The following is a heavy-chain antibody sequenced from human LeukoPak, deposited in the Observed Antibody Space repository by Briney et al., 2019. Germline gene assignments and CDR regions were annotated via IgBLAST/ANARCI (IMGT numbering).Heavy chain of an antibody. D-gene: IGHD6-19*01. V-gene: IGHV4-39*01. CDR3: ARHDDIAVFRNGLDV. J-gene: IGHJ6*02. CDR1: GDITHY. CDR2: IYFSGSV. Sequence: SETLSLTCAVSGDITHYWGWVRQPPGKGPESIGSIYFSGSVYYNPSLRSRVTISIDTSKNQLSLKVNSVTAADTAVYYCARHDDIAVFRNGLDVWGQGTTVTVSS.